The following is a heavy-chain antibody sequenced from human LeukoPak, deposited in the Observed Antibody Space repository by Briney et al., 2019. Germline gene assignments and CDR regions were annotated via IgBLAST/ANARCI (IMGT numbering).Heavy chain of an antibody. J-gene: IGHJ6*03. CDR1: GYTFTSYY. CDR3: ARGQQLVPFHMDV. D-gene: IGHD6-13*01. V-gene: IGHV1-46*01. Sequence: ASVKVPCKASGYTFTSYYMHWVRQAPGQGLEWMGIINPSGGSTSYAQKFQGRVTMTRDMSTSTVYMELSSLRSEDTAVYYCARGQQLVPFHMDVWGKGTTVTVSS. CDR2: INPSGGST.